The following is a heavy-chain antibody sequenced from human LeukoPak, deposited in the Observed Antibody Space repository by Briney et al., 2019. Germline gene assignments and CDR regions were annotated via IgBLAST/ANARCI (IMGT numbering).Heavy chain of an antibody. D-gene: IGHD6-19*01. J-gene: IGHJ6*02. CDR1: GFTFSDYY. V-gene: IGHV3-11*01. CDR3: AREAAVAGLYYGMDV. Sequence: PGGSLRLSCAASGFTFSDYYMSWICQAPGKGLEWVSYISSSGSTIYYADSVKGRFTISRDNAKNSPYLQMNSLRAEDTAVYYCAREAAVAGLYYGMDVWGQGTTVTVSS. CDR2: ISSSGSTI.